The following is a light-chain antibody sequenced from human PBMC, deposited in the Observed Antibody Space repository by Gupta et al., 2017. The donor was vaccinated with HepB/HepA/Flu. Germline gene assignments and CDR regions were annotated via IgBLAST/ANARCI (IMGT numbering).Light chain of an antibody. V-gene: IGKV3-15*01. CDR1: QSVSSC. CDR2: GAS. CDR3: QQYNKWST. J-gene: IGKJ4*01. Sequence: ELVMTPSRATLSLPPGERATISCRASQSVSSCLAWYQQRPGQAHKLLIYGASTRATGIPARFSGSGSGTEFTLTISSLQSDEFAVYYCQQYNKWSTFGQGTKVEIK.